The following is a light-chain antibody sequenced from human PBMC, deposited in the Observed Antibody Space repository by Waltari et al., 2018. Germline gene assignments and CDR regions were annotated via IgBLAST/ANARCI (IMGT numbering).Light chain of an antibody. CDR1: GPNIGRFS. CDR2: ERN. V-gene: IGLV1-51*02. CDR3: ASWDNSLNGGV. J-gene: IGLJ3*02. Sequence: QSVLTQPPSLSAAPGQRVPISCPGSGPNIGRFSVPWFQQPPGPAPNLLIYERNKRPSGIPARFSASRSVTSATLTITGLQTGDEGDYFCASWDNSLNGGVFGGGTKLTVL.